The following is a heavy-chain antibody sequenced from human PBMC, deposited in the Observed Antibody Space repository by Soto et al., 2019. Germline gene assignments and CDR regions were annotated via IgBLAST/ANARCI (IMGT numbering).Heavy chain of an antibody. CDR2: ISGGGRFA. V-gene: IGHV3-23*01. CDR1: GLTFSSAA. Sequence: EVQLLESGGGLVQPGGSLRLSCADSGLTFSSAAMNWVRQAPGKGLEWVSGISGGGRFAYYADSVKGRFTISRDDSKNTLYLQMVRLRDEDTAVYFCAKSGPTNFFDSWGQGTLVTVSS. D-gene: IGHD1-26*01. J-gene: IGHJ4*02. CDR3: AKSGPTNFFDS.